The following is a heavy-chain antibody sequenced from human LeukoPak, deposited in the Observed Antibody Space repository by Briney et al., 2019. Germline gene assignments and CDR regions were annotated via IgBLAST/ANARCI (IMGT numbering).Heavy chain of an antibody. Sequence: SETLSLTCTVSGGSISSYYWSWIRQPPGKGLEWIGYIYYSGSTNYNPSLKSRVTISVDTSKNQFSLKLSSVTAADTAVYYCARDHEYSSSWPYYFDYWGKGTLVTVSS. CDR3: ARDHEYSSSWPYYFDY. CDR2: IYYSGST. V-gene: IGHV4-59*01. D-gene: IGHD6-13*01. J-gene: IGHJ4*02. CDR1: GGSISSYY.